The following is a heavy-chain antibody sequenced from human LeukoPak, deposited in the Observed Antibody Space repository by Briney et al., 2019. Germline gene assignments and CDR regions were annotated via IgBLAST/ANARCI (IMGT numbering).Heavy chain of an antibody. CDR1: GFTFGDYG. D-gene: IGHD6-19*01. V-gene: IGHV3-20*04. CDR2: SHWNGRST. J-gene: IGHJ4*02. CDR3: ARGRPSVSGTFDY. Sequence: GGSLRPSCAASGFTFGDYGMSWAPQAPGKGLEWVSGSHWNGRSTNYADSVKGRFTISRDNAKNSLYLQMNSLRAEDTALYYCARGRPSVSGTFDYWGQGTLVTVSS.